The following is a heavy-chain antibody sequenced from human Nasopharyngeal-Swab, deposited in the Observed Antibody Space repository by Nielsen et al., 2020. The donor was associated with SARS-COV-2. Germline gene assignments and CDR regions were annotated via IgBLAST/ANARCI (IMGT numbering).Heavy chain of an antibody. CDR3: ARSITFGGVIAERHFDY. CDR2: ISSSSSYI. V-gene: IGHV3-21*01. J-gene: IGHJ4*02. D-gene: IGHD3-16*02. Sequence: WIRQPPGKGLEWVSSISSSSSYIYYADSVKGRFTISRDNAKNPLYLQMNSLRAEDAAVYYCARSITFGGVIAERHFDYWGQGTLVTVSS.